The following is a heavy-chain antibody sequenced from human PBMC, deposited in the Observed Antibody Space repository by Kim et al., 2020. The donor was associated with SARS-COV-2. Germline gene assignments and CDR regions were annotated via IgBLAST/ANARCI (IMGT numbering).Heavy chain of an antibody. CDR3: ARGPPYSSGWYQNPYYYYGMDV. D-gene: IGHD6-19*01. CDR2: INHSGST. V-gene: IGHV4-34*01. CDR1: GGSFSGYY. J-gene: IGHJ6*02. Sequence: SETLSLTCAVYGGSFSGYYWSWIRQPPGKGLEWIGEINHSGSTNYNPSLKSRVTISVDTSKNQFSLKLSSVTAADTAVYYCARGPPYSSGWYQNPYYYYGMDVWGQGTTVTVSS.